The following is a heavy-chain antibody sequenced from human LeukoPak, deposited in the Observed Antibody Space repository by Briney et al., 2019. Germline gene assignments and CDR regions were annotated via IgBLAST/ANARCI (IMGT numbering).Heavy chain of an antibody. V-gene: IGHV3-30*18. CDR3: AKETTIAVASY. J-gene: IGHJ4*02. Sequence: PGGSLRLSCAASGFTFSSYGMHWVRQAPGKGLEWVAVISYDGSNKYYADSVKGRFTISRDNSKNTLYLQMNSLRAEDTAVYYCAKETTIAVASYWGQGTLVTVSS. D-gene: IGHD6-19*01. CDR2: ISYDGSNK. CDR1: GFTFSSYG.